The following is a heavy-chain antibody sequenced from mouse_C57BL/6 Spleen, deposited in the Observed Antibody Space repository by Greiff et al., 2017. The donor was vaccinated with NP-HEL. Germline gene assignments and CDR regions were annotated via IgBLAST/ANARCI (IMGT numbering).Heavy chain of an antibody. Sequence: QVQLQQSGAELVKPGASVKLSCKASGYTFTSYWMHWVKQRPGQGLEWIGMIHPNSGSTNYNEKFKSKATLTVDKSSSTAYMQLSSLTSEDSAVYYCARSGTTVVFDYWGQGTTLTVSS. CDR2: IHPNSGST. J-gene: IGHJ2*01. D-gene: IGHD1-1*01. V-gene: IGHV1-64*01. CDR3: ARSGTTVVFDY. CDR1: GYTFTSYW.